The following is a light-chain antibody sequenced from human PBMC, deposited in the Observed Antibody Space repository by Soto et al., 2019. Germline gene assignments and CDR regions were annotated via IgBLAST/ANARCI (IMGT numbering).Light chain of an antibody. J-gene: IGKJ1*01. CDR3: QKYDSAPWT. CDR2: AAS. V-gene: IGKV1-27*01. CDR1: QGISNY. Sequence: DIQMTQSPSSLSASVRDRVTITCRASQGISNYLAWYQQKPGKVPKLLIYAASTLQSGVPSRFSGSGSGTEFTLTISSLQPADVATYYCQKYDSAPWTFGQGTKVEIK.